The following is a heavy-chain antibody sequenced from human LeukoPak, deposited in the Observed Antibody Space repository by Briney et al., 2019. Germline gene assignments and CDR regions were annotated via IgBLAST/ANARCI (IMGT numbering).Heavy chain of an antibody. CDR1: GGSISSSSYY. J-gene: IGHJ4*02. Sequence: SETLSLTCTVSGGSISSSSYYWGWIRQPPGKGLEWIGSIYYSGSTYYSPSLKSRVTISVDTSKNQFSLRLTSVTAADTAVYYCARNRVVGAPNFDYWGQGTLVTVFS. D-gene: IGHD1-26*01. CDR2: IYYSGST. V-gene: IGHV4-39*07. CDR3: ARNRVVGAPNFDY.